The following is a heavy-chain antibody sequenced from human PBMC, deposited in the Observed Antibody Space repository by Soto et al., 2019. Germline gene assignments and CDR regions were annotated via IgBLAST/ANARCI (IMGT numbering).Heavy chain of an antibody. CDR2: IKQDGSEK. Sequence: GGSLRLSCAASGFSFDRYWMNWVRQAPGRGLQWVANIKQDGSEKNYVDSVESRFTISRDNAESSLYLQMNSLRAEDTAVYYCAREPLFWTGTPDAFDIWAQGTMVTVSS. CDR3: AREPLFWTGTPDAFDI. V-gene: IGHV3-7*05. CDR1: GFSFDRYW. D-gene: IGHD3-9*01. J-gene: IGHJ3*02.